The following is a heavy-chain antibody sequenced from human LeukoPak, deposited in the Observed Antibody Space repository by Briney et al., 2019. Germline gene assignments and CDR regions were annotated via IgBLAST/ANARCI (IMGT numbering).Heavy chain of an antibody. CDR3: ARVGNPWQLHPGGAFDI. CDR1: GFTVSSNY. J-gene: IGHJ3*02. D-gene: IGHD2-15*01. V-gene: IGHV3-53*01. Sequence: QTGGSLRLSCAASGFTVSSNYMSWVRQAPGKGLEWVSVIYSGGSTYYADSVKGRFTISRDNSKNTLYLQMNSLRAEDTAVYYCARVGNPWQLHPGGAFDIWGQGTMVTVSS. CDR2: IYSGGST.